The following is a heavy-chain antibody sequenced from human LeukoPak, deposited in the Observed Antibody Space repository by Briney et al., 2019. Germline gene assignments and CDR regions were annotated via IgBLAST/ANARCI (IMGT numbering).Heavy chain of an antibody. D-gene: IGHD1-26*01. CDR3: VLQGATENYYYGMDV. J-gene: IGHJ6*02. CDR2: ISGSGGST. V-gene: IGHV3-23*01. Sequence: PGGSLGLSCTASGFIFSSYTMSWVRQAPGKGLEWVSAISGSGGSTYYADSVKGRFTISRDNSKNTLYLQMNSLRAEDTAVYYCVLQGATENYYYGMDVWGQGTTVTVSS. CDR1: GFIFSSYT.